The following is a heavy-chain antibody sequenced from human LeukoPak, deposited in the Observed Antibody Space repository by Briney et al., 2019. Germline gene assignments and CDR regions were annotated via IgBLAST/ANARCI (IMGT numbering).Heavy chain of an antibody. J-gene: IGHJ6*03. Sequence: ASVKVSCKASGYTFTGCYMHWVRQAPGQGLEWMGWINPNSGGTNYAQKFQGRVTMTRDTSISTAYMELSRLRSDDTAVYYCARGGEYSYGWKNYYYMDVWGKGTTVTVSS. D-gene: IGHD5-18*01. V-gene: IGHV1-2*02. CDR2: INPNSGGT. CDR3: ARGGEYSYGWKNYYYMDV. CDR1: GYTFTGCY.